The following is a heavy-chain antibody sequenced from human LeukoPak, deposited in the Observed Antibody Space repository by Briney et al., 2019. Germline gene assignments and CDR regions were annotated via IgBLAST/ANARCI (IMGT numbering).Heavy chain of an antibody. CDR3: ARGTYCSGGSCYYMDV. CDR1: GYTFTSYA. Sequence: ASVTVSCTASGYTFTSYAMHWVRQAPGQRLEWMGWINDGNGNTKYSQEFQGRVTITRDTSESTVYMELSSLRSEDMAVYYCARGTYCSGGSCYYMDVWGKGTTVTVSS. CDR2: INDGNGNT. D-gene: IGHD2-15*01. J-gene: IGHJ6*03. V-gene: IGHV1-3*03.